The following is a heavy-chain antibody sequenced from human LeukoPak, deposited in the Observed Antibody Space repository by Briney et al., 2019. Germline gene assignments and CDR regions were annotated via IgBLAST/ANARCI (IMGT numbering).Heavy chain of an antibody. Sequence: SETLSLTCAVYGGSFSGYYWSWIRQPPGKGLEWIGEINHSGSTNYNPSLKSRVTISVDTSKNQFSLKLSSVTAADTAVYYCARGLGNPTYYDFWSGPYYYYNMDVWGKGTTVTVSS. V-gene: IGHV4-34*01. D-gene: IGHD3-3*01. CDR3: ARGLGNPTYYDFWSGPYYYYNMDV. CDR2: INHSGST. J-gene: IGHJ6*03. CDR1: GGSFSGYY.